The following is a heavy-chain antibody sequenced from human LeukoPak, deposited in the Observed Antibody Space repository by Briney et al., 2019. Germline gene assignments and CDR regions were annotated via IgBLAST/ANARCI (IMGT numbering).Heavy chain of an antibody. V-gene: IGHV3-23*01. CDR1: GFTFSSYA. D-gene: IGHD2-15*01. CDR3: AKGGDIVVVVAATPHNWFDP. Sequence: GGSLRLSCAASGFTFSSYAMSWVRQAPGKGLEWVSAISGSGGSTYYADSGKGRFTISRDRSKNTLYLRMNSLRAAGTGVYYCAKGGDIVVVVAATPHNWFDPWGQGTLVTVSS. CDR2: ISGSGGST. J-gene: IGHJ5*02.